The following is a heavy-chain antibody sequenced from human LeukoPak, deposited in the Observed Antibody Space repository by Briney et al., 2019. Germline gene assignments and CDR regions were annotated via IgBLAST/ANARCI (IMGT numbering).Heavy chain of an antibody. D-gene: IGHD2-15*01. J-gene: IGHJ4*02. Sequence: ASVKVSCKASGYTFTGYYMHWVRQAPGQGLEWMGWINPNSGGTNYAQKFQGRATMTRDTSISTAYMELSRLRSDDTAVYYCARGGWGSIVVVVAAEYYFDYWGQGTLVTVSS. CDR3: ARGGWGSIVVVVAAEYYFDY. CDR1: GYTFTGYY. V-gene: IGHV1-2*02. CDR2: INPNSGGT.